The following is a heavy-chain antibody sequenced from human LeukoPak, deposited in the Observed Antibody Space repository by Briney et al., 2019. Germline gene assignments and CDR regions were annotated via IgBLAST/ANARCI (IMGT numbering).Heavy chain of an antibody. J-gene: IGHJ3*02. D-gene: IGHD3-22*01. CDR1: GGSISSYY. CDR3: ARGASYYYDSSGYYLAQVDAFDI. V-gene: IGHV4-59*01. Sequence: SEILSLTCTVSGGSISSYYWSWIRQPPGKGLEWIGYIYYSGSTNYNPSLKSRVTISVDTSKNQFSLKLSSVTAADTAVYYCARGASYYYDSSGYYLAQVDAFDIWGQGTMVTVSS. CDR2: IYYSGST.